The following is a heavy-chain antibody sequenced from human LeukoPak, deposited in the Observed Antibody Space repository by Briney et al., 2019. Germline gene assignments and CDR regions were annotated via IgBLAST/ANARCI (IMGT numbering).Heavy chain of an antibody. CDR2: ISYDGSNK. CDR3: AKTLVWFGELLSSDAFDK. Sequence: PGGSLRLSCAASGFTFSSYAMHWVRQAPGKGLEWVAVISYDGSNKYYADSVKGRFTISRDNSENTLYLQMNSLRTEDTAVYYCAKTLVWFGELLSSDAFDKWGQGTMVTVSS. CDR1: GFTFSSYA. V-gene: IGHV3-30-3*02. D-gene: IGHD3-10*01. J-gene: IGHJ3*02.